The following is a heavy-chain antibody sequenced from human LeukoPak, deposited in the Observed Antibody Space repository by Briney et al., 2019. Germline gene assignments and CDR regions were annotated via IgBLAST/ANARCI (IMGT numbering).Heavy chain of an antibody. Sequence: SETLSLTCTVSGGSISSSSYYWGWIRQPPGKGLEWIGSIYYSGSTYYNPSLKSRVTISVDKSKNQFSLKLSSVTAADTAVYYCARFGVGLFDPWGQGTLVTVSS. CDR1: GGSISSSSYY. CDR2: IYYSGST. CDR3: ARFGVGLFDP. D-gene: IGHD3-3*01. V-gene: IGHV4-39*07. J-gene: IGHJ5*02.